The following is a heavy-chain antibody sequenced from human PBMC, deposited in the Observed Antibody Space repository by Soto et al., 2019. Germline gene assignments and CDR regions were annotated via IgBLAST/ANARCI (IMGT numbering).Heavy chain of an antibody. D-gene: IGHD3-22*01. CDR1: GGTFRSYA. CDR2: IIPMFGPP. Sequence: SVKVSCKASGGTFRSYAFSWVRQAPGQGLEWMGGIIPMFGPPNYAQKFQGRLTISADESTSTVYMELGSLRREDAAVYYCARDYDTGGYLDYWGQGTLVTAPQ. V-gene: IGHV1-69*13. J-gene: IGHJ4*02. CDR3: ARDYDTGGYLDY.